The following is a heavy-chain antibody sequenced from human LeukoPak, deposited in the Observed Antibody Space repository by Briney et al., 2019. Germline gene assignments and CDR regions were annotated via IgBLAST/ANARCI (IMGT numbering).Heavy chain of an antibody. J-gene: IGHJ3*02. V-gene: IGHV4-39*07. Sequence: SETPSLTCTVSGGSTGSSSYYWGWIRQPPGKGLEWIGSIYYSGSTFYNPSLKSRVTISVDTSKNQFSLKLSSVTAADTAVYYCARDGDSSGYSTTDRAFDIWGQGTMVTVSS. CDR1: GGSTGSSSYY. CDR3: ARDGDSSGYSTTDRAFDI. D-gene: IGHD3-22*01. CDR2: IYYSGST.